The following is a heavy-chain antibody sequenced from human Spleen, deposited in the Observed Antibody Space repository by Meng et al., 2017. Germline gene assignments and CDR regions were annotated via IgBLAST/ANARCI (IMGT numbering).Heavy chain of an antibody. CDR1: GGSISSSSYY. D-gene: IGHD1-20*01. J-gene: IGHJ6*02. V-gene: IGHV4-39*07. CDR2: LYYSGST. CDR3: ARDREIVTGTDYGMDV. Sequence: SETLSLTCTVSGGSISSSSYYWGWIRQPPGKGLEWIGSLYYSGSTYYNPSLKSRVTISVDTSKNQFSLKLSSVTAADTAVYYCARDREIVTGTDYGMDVWGQGTTVTVSS.